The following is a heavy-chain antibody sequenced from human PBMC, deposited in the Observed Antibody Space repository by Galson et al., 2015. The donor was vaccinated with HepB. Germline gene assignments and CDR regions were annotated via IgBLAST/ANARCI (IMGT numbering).Heavy chain of an antibody. V-gene: IGHV5-51*01. D-gene: IGHD3-10*01. CDR3: ALIWYGSGAKGFDK. CDR1: ADDFAKNW. CDR2: IYAGNSDT. Sequence: QSGAEVKKPGESLKISCKGSADDFAKNWVGWVRQMPGKGLESMGIIYAGNSDTRYSPSFQGHVTISADKSISTAYLQWNGLKASDTAMYYCALIWYGSGAKGFDKWGQGTQVTVSS. J-gene: IGHJ4*02.